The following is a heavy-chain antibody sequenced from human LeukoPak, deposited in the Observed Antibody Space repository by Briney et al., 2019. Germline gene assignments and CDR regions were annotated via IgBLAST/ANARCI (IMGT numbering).Heavy chain of an antibody. Sequence: GGSLRLSCAASGFTFSSYNMNWVRQAPGKGLEWVSSISESSSFIQYADSLKGRFAISRDNTKNSLYLQMNSLRAEDTAVYYCARQRGYCSSGVCRGWFDPWGQGTLVTVSS. D-gene: IGHD2-8*01. J-gene: IGHJ5*02. CDR3: ARQRGYCSSGVCRGWFDP. CDR2: ISESSSFI. CDR1: GFTFSSYN. V-gene: IGHV3-21*01.